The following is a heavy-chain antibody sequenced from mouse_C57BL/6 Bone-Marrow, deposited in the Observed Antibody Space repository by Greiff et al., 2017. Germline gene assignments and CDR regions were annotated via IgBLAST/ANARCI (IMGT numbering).Heavy chain of an antibody. J-gene: IGHJ4*01. Sequence: EVQLQQSGPELVKPGASVKISCKASGYSFTDYNMNWVKQSNGQSLEWIGVINPNYGTTSYNQKFKGKATLTVDQSSSTAYMQLNSRTSEDSAVYYGARGYDYDYSMDYWGQGTSVTVSS. CDR2: INPNYGTT. CDR3: ARGYDYDYSMDY. D-gene: IGHD2-4*01. V-gene: IGHV1-39*01. CDR1: GYSFTDYN.